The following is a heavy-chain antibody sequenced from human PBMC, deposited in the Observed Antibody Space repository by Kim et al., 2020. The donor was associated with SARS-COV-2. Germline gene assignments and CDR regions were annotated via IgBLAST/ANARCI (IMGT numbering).Heavy chain of an antibody. D-gene: IGHD3-3*01. CDR2: IYYSGST. V-gene: IGHV4-31*03. Sequence: SETLSLTCTVSGGSISSGGYYWSWIRQHPGKGLEWIGYIYYSGSTYYNPSLKSRVTISVDTSKNQFSLKLSSVTAADTAVYYCARDSREVVVPAAIGLDYDFWSGYYRMDVWGQGTTVTVSS. CDR3: ARDSREVVVPAAIGLDYDFWSGYYRMDV. CDR1: GGSISSGGYY. J-gene: IGHJ6*02.